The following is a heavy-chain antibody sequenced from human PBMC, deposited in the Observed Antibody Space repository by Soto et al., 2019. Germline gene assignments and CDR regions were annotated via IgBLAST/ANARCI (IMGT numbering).Heavy chain of an antibody. Sequence: GGSLRLSCAASGFTFSSYSMNWVRQAPGKGLEWVSSISSSSTYIYYADSVKGRFTISRDNAEKSLFLQMNSLRAEDTAVYYFSSFVLDNFFASWGQGTLVTVSS. D-gene: IGHD2-8*01. CDR3: SSFVLDNFFAS. V-gene: IGHV3-21*01. CDR1: GFTFSSYS. CDR2: ISSSSTYI. J-gene: IGHJ4*02.